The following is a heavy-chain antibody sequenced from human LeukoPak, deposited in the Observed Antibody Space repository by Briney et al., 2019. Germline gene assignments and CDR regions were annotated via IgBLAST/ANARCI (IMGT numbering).Heavy chain of an antibody. V-gene: IGHV3-9*01. Sequence: GGSLRLSCAASGFTFDDYAMHWVRQAPGKGLEWVSGISWNSGSIGYADSVKGRFTISRDNAKTSLYLQMNSLRAEDTALYYCALFFGVARKDVKGIDYWGQGTLVTVSS. J-gene: IGHJ4*02. D-gene: IGHD3-3*01. CDR3: ALFFGVARKDVKGIDY. CDR1: GFTFDDYA. CDR2: ISWNSGSI.